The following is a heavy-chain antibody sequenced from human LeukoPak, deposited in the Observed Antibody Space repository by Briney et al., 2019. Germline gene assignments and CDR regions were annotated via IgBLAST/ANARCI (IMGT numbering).Heavy chain of an antibody. CDR1: GFTFSSYA. CDR2: IRYDGSQK. Sequence: GGSLRLSCAASGFTFSSYAMSWVRQAPGRGLEWVAFIRYDGSQKYYADSVRGRFTISRDNSKNTLYLQMNLRVDDTAVYYCAKSYRSGWYRGVIDYWGQGTLVTVSS. V-gene: IGHV3-30*02. J-gene: IGHJ4*02. CDR3: AKSYRSGWYRGVIDY. D-gene: IGHD6-13*01.